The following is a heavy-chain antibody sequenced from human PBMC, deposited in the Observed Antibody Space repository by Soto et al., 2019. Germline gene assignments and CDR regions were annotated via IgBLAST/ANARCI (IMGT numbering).Heavy chain of an antibody. CDR3: TRDLSPLASGSSRNGMDV. V-gene: IGHV3-33*08. D-gene: IGHD2-2*01. Sequence: GGSLRLSCAASGFTFSSYAMSWVRLAPGKRLEWVAVIWNDGSNKFEADSVKGRFTISRDNSKNTLYLQMNSLRVEDTAVYYCTRDLSPLASGSSRNGMDVWGQGTTVTVSS. J-gene: IGHJ6*02. CDR1: GFTFSSYA. CDR2: IWNDGSNK.